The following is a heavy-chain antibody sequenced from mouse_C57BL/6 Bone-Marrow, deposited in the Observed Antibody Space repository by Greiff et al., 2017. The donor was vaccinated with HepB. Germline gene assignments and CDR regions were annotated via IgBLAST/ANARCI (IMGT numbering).Heavy chain of an antibody. D-gene: IGHD2-2*01. CDR3: AMEEGSMVTPFAY. CDR1: GYTFTSYW. CDR2: IHPSDSDT. Sequence: QVQLQQPGAELVKPGASVKVSCKASGYTFTSYWMHWVKQRPGQGLEWIGRIHPSDSDTNYNQKFKGKATLTVDKSSSTAYMQLSSLTSEDSAVYYCAMEEGSMVTPFAYWGQGTLVTVSA. J-gene: IGHJ3*01. V-gene: IGHV1-74*01.